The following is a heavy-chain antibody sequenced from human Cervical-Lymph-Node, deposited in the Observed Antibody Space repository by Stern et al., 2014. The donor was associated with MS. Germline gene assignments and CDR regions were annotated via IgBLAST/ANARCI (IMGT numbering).Heavy chain of an antibody. J-gene: IGHJ4*02. Sequence: QVQLVEYGNEVKKPGASVKVSCTASGYTFTSYGISWVRQVPGQGLEWMGWITTHNGNTDYAQKVQDRVTLTTDTSTNTAYMELRSLRSDDTAVYYCARSSSWYFDFWGQGTLVTVSS. CDR3: ARSSSWYFDF. CDR1: GYTFTSYG. D-gene: IGHD6-13*01. CDR2: ITTHNGNT. V-gene: IGHV1-18*01.